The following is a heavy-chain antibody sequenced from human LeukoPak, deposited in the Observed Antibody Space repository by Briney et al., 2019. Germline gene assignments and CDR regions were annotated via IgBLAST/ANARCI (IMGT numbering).Heavy chain of an antibody. V-gene: IGHV4-59*11. D-gene: IGHD2-2*01. CDR3: ARDWVVVQPYIMDV. CDR1: GGSTSSHY. CDR2: ISYSGYT. Sequence: SETLSLICTVSGGSTSSHYWSWIRQPPGRGLEWIGYISYSGYTNYNPSLKSRVTISLDTSKNQFSLKLSSVTAADTAVYYCARDWVVVQPYIMDVWGQGTTVTVSS. J-gene: IGHJ6*02.